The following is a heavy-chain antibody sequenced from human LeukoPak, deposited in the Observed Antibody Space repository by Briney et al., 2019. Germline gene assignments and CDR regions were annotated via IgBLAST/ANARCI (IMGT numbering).Heavy chain of an antibody. CDR1: GYTFTSFG. CDR3: AGSGSYGLFDY. J-gene: IGHJ4*02. CDR2: ISAYNGNT. Sequence: GASVKVSCKASGYTFTSFGISWVRQAPGQGLEWMGWISAYNGNTNYAQKLQGRVTVTTDTSTSTAYMELRSLRSDDTAVYYCAGSGSYGLFDYWGQGTLVTVSS. D-gene: IGHD3-10*01. V-gene: IGHV1-18*01.